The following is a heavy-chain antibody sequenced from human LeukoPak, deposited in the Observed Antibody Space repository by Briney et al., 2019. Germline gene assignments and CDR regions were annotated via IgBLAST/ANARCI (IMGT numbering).Heavy chain of an antibody. Sequence: GGSLRLSCAASGFTFSDYYMSWIRQASGRGLEWVSGITDSGRKTYYADSVKDRFSISRDNSKNTVYLQMSDLRAEDTAVYYCAKITKATTPNYWGQGTLVTVSS. CDR1: GFTFSDYY. J-gene: IGHJ4*02. V-gene: IGHV3-23*01. CDR2: ITDSGRKT. D-gene: IGHD4-17*01. CDR3: AKITKATTPNY.